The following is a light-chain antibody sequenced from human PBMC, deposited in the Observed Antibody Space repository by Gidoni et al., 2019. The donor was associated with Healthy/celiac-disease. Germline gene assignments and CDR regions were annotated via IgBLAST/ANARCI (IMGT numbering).Light chain of an antibody. CDR1: QSVLYSSHNKNY. CDR3: QQYYSTPQT. J-gene: IGKJ4*01. V-gene: IGKV4-1*01. Sequence: DIVMTQSPDSLSVSLGERATINCKSSQSVLYSSHNKNYLAWYQQKPGQPPKLLIYWASTRESGVPDRFSGSGSGTDFTLTISSLQAEDVAVYYCQQYYSTPQTFGGXTKVEIK. CDR2: WAS.